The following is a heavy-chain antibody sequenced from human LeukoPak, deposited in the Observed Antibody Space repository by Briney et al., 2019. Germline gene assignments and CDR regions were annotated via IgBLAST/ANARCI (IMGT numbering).Heavy chain of an antibody. Sequence: ASETLSLTCTVSGGSISSYYWGWIRQPPGKGLEWIGYIYYSGSTNYNPSLKSRVTISVDTSKNQFSLKLSSVTAADTAVYYCARLTPYYDILTGYPSGYGMVVWGQGTTVTVSS. CDR1: GGSISSYY. J-gene: IGHJ6*02. V-gene: IGHV4-59*08. D-gene: IGHD3-9*01. CDR3: ARLTPYYDILTGYPSGYGMVV. CDR2: IYYSGST.